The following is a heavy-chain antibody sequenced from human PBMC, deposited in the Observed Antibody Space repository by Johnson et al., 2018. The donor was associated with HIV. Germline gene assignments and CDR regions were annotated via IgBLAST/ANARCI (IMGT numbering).Heavy chain of an antibody. Sequence: QVQLVESGGGVVQPGRSLRLSCAASGFSFSNYAMHWVRQAPGKGLEWVAVISYDGSNKYYPNSLKGRFPISRDNSKNTLYLQMNSLRVEDTAVYYCARGITMIVVVKGDAFDIWGQGTMVTVSS. CDR2: ISYDGSNK. D-gene: IGHD3-22*01. CDR1: GFSFSNYA. CDR3: ARGITMIVVVKGDAFDI. V-gene: IGHV3-30-3*01. J-gene: IGHJ3*02.